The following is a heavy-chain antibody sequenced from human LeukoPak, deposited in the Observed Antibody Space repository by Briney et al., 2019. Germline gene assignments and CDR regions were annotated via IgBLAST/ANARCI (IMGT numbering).Heavy chain of an antibody. CDR1: GGTFNNSA. CDR3: AREGGYCSGGSCYSWAGGVHAFDI. D-gene: IGHD2-15*01. Sequence: SVKVSCKTSGGTFNNSAISWVRQAPGQGLEWLGGIMPLFGTAGYAQKFRGRVTITKDESTSTAYMELSSLRSEDTAVYYCAREGGYCSGGSCYSWAGGVHAFDIWGQGTMVTVSS. J-gene: IGHJ3*02. CDR2: IMPLFGTA. V-gene: IGHV1-69*05.